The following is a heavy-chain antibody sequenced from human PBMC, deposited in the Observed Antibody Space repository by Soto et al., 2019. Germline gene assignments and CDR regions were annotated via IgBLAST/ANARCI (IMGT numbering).Heavy chain of an antibody. V-gene: IGHV3-23*01. D-gene: IGHD3-9*01. CDR2: ISGSGGST. J-gene: IGHJ6*02. Sequence: GSLRLSCAASGFTFSSYAMSWVRQAPGKGLEWVSAISGSGGSTYYADSVKGRFTISRDNSKNTLYLQMNSLRAEDTAVYYCAKRARLRYFDWFYGMDVWGQGTTVTVSS. CDR3: AKRARLRYFDWFYGMDV. CDR1: GFTFSSYA.